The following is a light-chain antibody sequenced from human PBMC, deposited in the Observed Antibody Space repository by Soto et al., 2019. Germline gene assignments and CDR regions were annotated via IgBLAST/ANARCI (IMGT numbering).Light chain of an antibody. CDR2: TAS. CDR3: QQYNSYSTWT. Sequence: DYQVTQSPSTLSASVGDRVTITCRASQNIYTWLAWYQQKPGKAPKLLIYTASSLESGVPSRFSGSGSGTEFTLTISSLQPDDFATYYCQQYNSYSTWTFGQGTKVDI. J-gene: IGKJ1*01. V-gene: IGKV1-5*03. CDR1: QNIYTW.